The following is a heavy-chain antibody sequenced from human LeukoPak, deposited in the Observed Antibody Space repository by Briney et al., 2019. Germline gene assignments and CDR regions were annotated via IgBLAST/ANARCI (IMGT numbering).Heavy chain of an antibody. J-gene: IGHJ4*02. Sequence: GGSLRLSCAASGFTFSSYAMSWVRQAPGKGLEWVSAISGSGGSTYYADSVKGRFTISRDNSKNTLYLQMNSLRAEDTAVYYCVKDANYYGSGAIDYWGQGTLVTVSS. D-gene: IGHD3-10*01. CDR1: GFTFSSYA. CDR3: VKDANYYGSGAIDY. V-gene: IGHV3-23*01. CDR2: ISGSGGST.